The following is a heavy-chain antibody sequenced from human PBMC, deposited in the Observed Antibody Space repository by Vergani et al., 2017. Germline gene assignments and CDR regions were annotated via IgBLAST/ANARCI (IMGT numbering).Heavy chain of an antibody. J-gene: IGHJ2*01. CDR1: GGSISSSSYY. V-gene: IGHV4-39*02. D-gene: IGHD3-10*01. Sequence: QLQLQESGPGLVKPSETLSLTCTVSGGSISSSSYYWGWIRQPPGKGLEWIGIIYYSGSTYYNPSLKSRVPISVDTSKNQFSLKLSSVTAADTAVYYCAREEGRSGYRGVVWYFDLWGRGTLVTVSS. CDR3: AREEGRSGYRGVVWYFDL. CDR2: IYYSGST.